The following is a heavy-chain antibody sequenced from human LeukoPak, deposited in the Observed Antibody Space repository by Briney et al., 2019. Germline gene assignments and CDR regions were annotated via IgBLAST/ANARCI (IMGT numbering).Heavy chain of an antibody. Sequence: GGSLRLSCAASGFTFSSYAMHWVRQTPGKGLEWVAVISYDGSNKYHADSVKGRFTISRHNSKNTPYLQMNSLRAEDTAVYYCARDLLVDTTTKSGGRVDYYCYGMDVWGQGTTATVSS. CDR3: ARDLLVDTTTKSGGRVDYYCYGMDV. D-gene: IGHD5-18*01. J-gene: IGHJ6*02. CDR1: GFTFSSYA. CDR2: ISYDGSNK. V-gene: IGHV3-30*14.